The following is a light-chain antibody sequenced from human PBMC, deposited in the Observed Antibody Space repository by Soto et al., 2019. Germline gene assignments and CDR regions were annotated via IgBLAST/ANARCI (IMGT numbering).Light chain of an antibody. Sequence: IVMTQTPATLSVSPGERATFSCRASQSVSSNLAWYQQKPGQAPRLLIYGASIRATGIPARFSCSGSGTEFTLTISSLQSEDFAVYYCQHYTNWLPWTLGQGTKVDIK. V-gene: IGKV3-15*01. CDR1: QSVSSN. J-gene: IGKJ1*01. CDR3: QHYTNWLPWT. CDR2: GAS.